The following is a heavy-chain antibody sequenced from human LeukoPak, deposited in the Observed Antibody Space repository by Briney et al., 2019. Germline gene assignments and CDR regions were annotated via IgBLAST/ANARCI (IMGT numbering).Heavy chain of an antibody. J-gene: IGHJ3*02. CDR2: ISGSGGST. Sequence: GGSLRLSCAASGFTFSSNYMSWVRQAPGKGLEWVSAISGSGGSTYYADSVKGRFTISRDNSKNTLYLQMNSLRAEDTAVYYCAKEYCSGGSCPGAFDIWGQGTMVTVSS. D-gene: IGHD2-15*01. CDR3: AKEYCSGGSCPGAFDI. V-gene: IGHV3-23*01. CDR1: GFTFSSNY.